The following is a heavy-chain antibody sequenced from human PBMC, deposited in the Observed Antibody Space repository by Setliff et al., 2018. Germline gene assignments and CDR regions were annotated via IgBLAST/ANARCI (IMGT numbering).Heavy chain of an antibody. CDR3: AKESLAINTRWFDP. D-gene: IGHD3-3*02. J-gene: IGHJ5*02. Sequence: PSETLSLTCTVSDASIGGSGYYWGWIRQPPGKGPEWIGNIHYSGSTHYNPSLKSRVTLSVDTSKNQFSLKLSAVTAADTALYYCAKESLAINTRWFDPWGQGSLVTVSS. CDR2: IHYSGST. CDR1: DASIGGSGYY. V-gene: IGHV4-39*07.